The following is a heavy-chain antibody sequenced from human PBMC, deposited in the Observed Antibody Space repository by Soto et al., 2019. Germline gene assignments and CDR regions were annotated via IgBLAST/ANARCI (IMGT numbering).Heavy chain of an antibody. CDR1: GYTFTVYA. CDR2: INAGNGDT. Sequence: ASVKVSCKASGYTFTVYAMHWVRQAPGQRLEWMGWINAGNGDTKYSQKFQGRVTITRDTSATTAYMELSGLRSEDTALYYCARAVSVAATYFDHWGQGTLVTVSS. D-gene: IGHD1-26*01. J-gene: IGHJ4*02. CDR3: ARAVSVAATYFDH. V-gene: IGHV1-3*01.